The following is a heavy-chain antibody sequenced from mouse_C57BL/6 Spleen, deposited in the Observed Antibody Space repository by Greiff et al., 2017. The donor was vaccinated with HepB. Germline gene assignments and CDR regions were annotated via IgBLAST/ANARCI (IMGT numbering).Heavy chain of an antibody. D-gene: IGHD6-1*01. CDR3: TRGRQLAY. Sequence: QVQLKQSGAELVRPGASVTLSCKASGYTFTDYEMHWVKQTPVHGLEWIGAIDPETGGTAYNQKFKGKAILTADKSSSTAYLELRSLTSEDSAVYYCTRGRQLAYWGQGTLVTVSA. J-gene: IGHJ3*01. CDR1: GYTFTDYE. V-gene: IGHV1-15*01. CDR2: IDPETGGT.